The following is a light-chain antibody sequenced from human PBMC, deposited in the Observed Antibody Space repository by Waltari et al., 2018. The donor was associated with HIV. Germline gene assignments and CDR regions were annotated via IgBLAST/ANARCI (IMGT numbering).Light chain of an antibody. CDR1: ALPKQY. V-gene: IGLV3-25*03. Sequence: SYEVTQPPSVSVSPGQTARITCSGDALPKQYAPWYQQKPGQAPVVVIYKDSERPSGIPERFSGASSGTTVTLTISGVQAEDEADYYGQSADSSGTSVVFGGGTKLTVL. CDR2: KDS. CDR3: QSADSSGTSVV. J-gene: IGLJ2*01.